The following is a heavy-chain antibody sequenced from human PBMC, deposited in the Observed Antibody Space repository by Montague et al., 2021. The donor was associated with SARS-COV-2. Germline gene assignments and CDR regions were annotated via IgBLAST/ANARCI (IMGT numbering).Heavy chain of an antibody. D-gene: IGHD1-14*01. Sequence: RLSCAAAGFSFSSSAMNWVRQAPGKGLEWLSYIGSSGENIDYADSVKGRFTISRDNAKNSLYLQMKSLRVEDTALYYCAKGPDGVDYWGQGTLVTVSS. V-gene: IGHV3-48*03. CDR1: GFSFSSSA. CDR2: IGSSGENI. J-gene: IGHJ4*02. CDR3: AKGPDGVDY.